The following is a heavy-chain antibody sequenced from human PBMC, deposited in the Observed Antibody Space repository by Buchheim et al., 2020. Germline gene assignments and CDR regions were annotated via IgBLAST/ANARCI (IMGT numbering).Heavy chain of an antibody. J-gene: IGHJ4*02. Sequence: QVQLQESGPGLVTPSQTLSLTCTVSGGSISSYYWSWIRQPPGKGLEWIGYIYYSGSTNYNPSLKSRVTISVDTSKNQFSLKLSSVTAADTAVYYCAGGLDWLLDYWGQGTL. D-gene: IGHD3-9*01. CDR3: AGGLDWLLDY. CDR1: GGSISSYY. CDR2: IYYSGST. V-gene: IGHV4-59*08.